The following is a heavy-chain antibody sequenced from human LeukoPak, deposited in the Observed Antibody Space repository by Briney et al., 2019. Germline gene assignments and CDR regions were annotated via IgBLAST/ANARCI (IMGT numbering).Heavy chain of an antibody. Sequence: GSLRLSCAASGFTFSNSAMSWVRQAPGKGLEWVSGINSSGGSTYYAGSVNGRFTISRDNSKNTLYLQMNSLRADDTAVYYCTRGHSSRWFDYWGQGTLVTVSS. CDR3: TRGHSSRWFDY. CDR1: GFTFSNSA. V-gene: IGHV3-23*01. D-gene: IGHD6-13*01. CDR2: INSSGGST. J-gene: IGHJ4*02.